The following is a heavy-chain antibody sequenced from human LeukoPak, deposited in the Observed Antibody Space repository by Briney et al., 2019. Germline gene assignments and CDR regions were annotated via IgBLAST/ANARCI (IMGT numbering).Heavy chain of an antibody. CDR1: GFTFSCFV. J-gene: IGHJ4*02. Sequence: QSGVSVRLSCAASGFTFSCFVMIWVRQTPGIELKWVSYISASGATTSFADSGKVRFTIARDNSKNTLYLQMNSLRAEDTAVYYCAKGRPYGDYVSDFDYWGQGTLVTAAS. D-gene: IGHD4-17*01. CDR3: AKGRPYGDYVSDFDY. CDR2: ISASGATT. V-gene: IGHV3-23*01.